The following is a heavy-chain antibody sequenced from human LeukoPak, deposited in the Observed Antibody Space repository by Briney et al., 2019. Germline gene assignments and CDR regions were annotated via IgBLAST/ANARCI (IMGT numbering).Heavy chain of an antibody. Sequence: SETLSLTCTVSGGSISSSSYYWGWIRQPPGKGLEWIGSIYYSGSTYYNPSLKSRVTISVDTSKNQFSLKLSSVTAADTAVYYCARLPPYDWPWFDPWGQGTLVTVSS. D-gene: IGHD3-3*01. V-gene: IGHV4-39*07. CDR1: GGSISSSSYY. CDR2: IYYSGST. CDR3: ARLPPYDWPWFDP. J-gene: IGHJ5*02.